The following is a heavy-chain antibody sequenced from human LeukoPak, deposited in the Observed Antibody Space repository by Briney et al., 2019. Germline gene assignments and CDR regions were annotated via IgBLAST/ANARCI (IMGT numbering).Heavy chain of an antibody. V-gene: IGHV3-7*01. D-gene: IGHD3-16*01. J-gene: IGHJ4*02. CDR3: ARESKLGD. CDR1: GFNFRSSW. Sequence: GGSLRLSCAASGFNFRSSWMSWVRQAPGKGLEWVANIKRDGTEKYYVDSVKGRFTISRDNAKNSLYLQINSLRAEDTAVYYCARESKLGDWGQGTLVTVSS. CDR2: IKRDGTEK.